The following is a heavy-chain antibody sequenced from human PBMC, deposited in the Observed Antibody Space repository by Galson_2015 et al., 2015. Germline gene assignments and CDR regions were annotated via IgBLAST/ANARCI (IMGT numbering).Heavy chain of an antibody. CDR1: GFSFSSHA. CDR3: AKGLSSTTSGFDY. D-gene: IGHD6-6*01. CDR2: IRSSGFRT. J-gene: IGHJ4*02. Sequence: SLRLSCAASGFSFSSHAMSWVRQAPGKGLDWVSSIRSSGFRTFYADSVKGRFTISRDNSKNTLYLQMDSLRGEDTAVYYCAKGLSSTTSGFDYWGQGTLVTVSS. V-gene: IGHV3-23*01.